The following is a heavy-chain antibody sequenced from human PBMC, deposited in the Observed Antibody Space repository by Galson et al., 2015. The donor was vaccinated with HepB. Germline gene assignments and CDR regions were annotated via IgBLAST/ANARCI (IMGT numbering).Heavy chain of an antibody. CDR1: GFTFSSYS. CDR2: IISGSDTI. D-gene: IGHD5-12*01. Sequence: SLRLSCAASGFTFSSYSMNWVRQAPGKGLEWVSYIISGSDTIYYADSVKGRFTISRDNAKNSLYLQMNSLRAEDTAVYYCARDRHPWHIDYWGQGTLVTVSS. V-gene: IGHV3-48*01. J-gene: IGHJ4*02. CDR3: ARDRHPWHIDY.